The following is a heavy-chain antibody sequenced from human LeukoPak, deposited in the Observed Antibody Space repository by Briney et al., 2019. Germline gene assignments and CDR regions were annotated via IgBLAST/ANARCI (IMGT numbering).Heavy chain of an antibody. D-gene: IGHD5-24*01. V-gene: IGHV1-2*02. CDR3: ARDGYNYFHPIDH. Sequence: ASVKVSCKASGYTFTGYYIHWVRQAPGQGLEWMGWINPNSGGTNNAQKFQGRVTMTTDTSTRTAYMQLRSLKSDDTAVYYCARDGYNYFHPIDHWGQGTLVTVSS. CDR1: GYTFTGYY. J-gene: IGHJ4*02. CDR2: INPNSGGT.